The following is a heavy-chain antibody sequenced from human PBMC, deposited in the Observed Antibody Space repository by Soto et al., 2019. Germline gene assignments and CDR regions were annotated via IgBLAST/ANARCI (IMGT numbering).Heavy chain of an antibody. D-gene: IGHD3-22*01. CDR2: IFPSDSDT. Sequence: GESLKISCRTSGYRFTSYWIALVRQMPGKGLEWMGIIFPSDSDTRYSPSFQGQVTISADRSTSTVFLQWASLKASDTAVYFCARKDKSGYFNWFDPWGQGTLVTVSS. J-gene: IGHJ5*02. CDR3: ARKDKSGYFNWFDP. CDR1: GYRFTSYW. V-gene: IGHV5-51*01.